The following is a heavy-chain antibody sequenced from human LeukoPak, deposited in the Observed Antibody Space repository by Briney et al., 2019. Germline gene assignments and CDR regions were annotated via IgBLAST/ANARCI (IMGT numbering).Heavy chain of an antibody. CDR3: ARAFIVVVPAAIAQNNWFDP. V-gene: IGHV4-31*03. CDR1: GGSVSSGSYY. D-gene: IGHD2-2*01. CDR2: IYYSGST. J-gene: IGHJ5*02. Sequence: PSEALSLTCTVSGGSVSSGSYYWSWIRQHPGKGLEWIGYIYYSGSTYYNPSLKSRVTISVDTSKNQFSLKLSSVTAADTAVYYCARAFIVVVPAAIAQNNWFDPWGQGTLVTVSS.